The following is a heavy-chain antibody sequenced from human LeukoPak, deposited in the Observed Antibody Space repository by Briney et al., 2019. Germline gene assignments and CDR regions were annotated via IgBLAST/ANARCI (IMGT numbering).Heavy chain of an antibody. J-gene: IGHJ4*02. CDR3: ARDPVPAIAVDYFDF. CDR2: INPNTGAT. V-gene: IGHV1-2*02. CDR1: GYNFTDSY. D-gene: IGHD2-2*01. Sequence: ASVKVSCKASGYNFTDSYIQWVRQAPGQGLQWMGWINPNTGATSYAPRFQGRVTVTTNTSITTAYMELTGLTSDDTALYYCARDPVPAIAVDYFDFWGPGTLVTVSS.